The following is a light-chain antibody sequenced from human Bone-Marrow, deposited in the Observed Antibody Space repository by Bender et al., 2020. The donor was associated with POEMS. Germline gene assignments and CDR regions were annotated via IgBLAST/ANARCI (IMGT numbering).Light chain of an antibody. CDR1: SSNTGSGYD. CDR3: ISYTDSSTLKA. Sequence: QSALTQPASVSGSRGQSITISCTGSSSNTGSGYDINWYQHLPGTAPKLLIYGYNNRPSGVPDRFSGSKSGTSASLAITGLQAEDEADYYCISYTDSSTLKAFGGGTKLTVL. J-gene: IGLJ3*02. CDR2: GYN. V-gene: IGLV1-40*01.